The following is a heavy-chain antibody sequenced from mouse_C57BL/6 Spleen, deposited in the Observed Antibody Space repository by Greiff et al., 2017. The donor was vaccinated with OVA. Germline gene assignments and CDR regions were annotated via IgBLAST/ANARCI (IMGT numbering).Heavy chain of an antibody. D-gene: IGHD2-3*01. J-gene: IGHJ2*01. Sequence: EVQLVESGGGLVKPGGSLKLSCAASGFTFSSYAMSWVRQTPEKRLEWVATISDGGSSTYYPDNVKGRFHISRDNAKNNLYLQMSHLKSEYTAMYYCAVIWDGYSYYFDYWGQGTTLTVSS. CDR1: GFTFSSYA. CDR2: ISDGGSST. CDR3: AVIWDGYSYYFDY. V-gene: IGHV5-4*01.